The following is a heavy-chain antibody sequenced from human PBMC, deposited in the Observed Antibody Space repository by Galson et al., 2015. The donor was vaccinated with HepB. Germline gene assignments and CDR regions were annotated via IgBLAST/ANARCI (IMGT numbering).Heavy chain of an antibody. D-gene: IGHD5-18*01. V-gene: IGHV1-69*04. CDR2: IIPILGIA. Sequence: SVKVSCKASGGTFSSYTISWVRQAPGQGLEWMGRIIPILGIANYAQKFQGRVTITADKSTSTAYMELSSLRSEDTAVYYCARELTWIQLWLEGYYGMDVWGQGTTVTVSS. J-gene: IGHJ6*02. CDR1: GGTFSSYT. CDR3: ARELTWIQLWLEGYYGMDV.